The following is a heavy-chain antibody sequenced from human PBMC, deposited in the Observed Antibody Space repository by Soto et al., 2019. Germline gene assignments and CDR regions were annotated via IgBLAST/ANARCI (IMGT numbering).Heavy chain of an antibody. CDR1: GFTFSNAW. Sequence: GGSLRLSCAASGFTFSNAWMSWVRQAPGKGLEWVGRIKSKTDGGTTDYAAPVKGRFTISRDDSKNTLYLQMNSLKTEDTAVYYCTTDYGDYLVADYWGQGTLVTVSS. J-gene: IGHJ4*02. CDR3: TTDYGDYLVADY. V-gene: IGHV3-15*01. CDR2: IKSKTDGGTT. D-gene: IGHD4-17*01.